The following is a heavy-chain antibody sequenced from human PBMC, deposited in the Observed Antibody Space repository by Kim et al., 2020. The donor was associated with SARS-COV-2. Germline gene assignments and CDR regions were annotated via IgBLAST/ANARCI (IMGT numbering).Heavy chain of an antibody. J-gene: IGHJ2*01. CDR2: IFGSGHGT. D-gene: IGHD2-2*01. CDR1: RFTFSSSA. CDR3: AKNVHVTSVTFLWYFDL. Sequence: GGSLRLSCEASRFTFSSSAMTWVRQAPGKGLEWVSTIFGSGHGTYYPDSVRGRFIVSRDNSKNTLYLQMNNLRADDTAIYYCAKNVHVTSVTFLWYFDLWGRGTSVTVSS. V-gene: IGHV3-23*01.